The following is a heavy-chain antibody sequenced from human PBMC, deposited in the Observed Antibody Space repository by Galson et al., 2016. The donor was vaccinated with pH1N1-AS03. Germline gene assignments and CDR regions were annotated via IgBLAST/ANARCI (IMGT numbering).Heavy chain of an antibody. CDR2: IDPSIGST. J-gene: IGHJ4*02. D-gene: IGHD3-10*01. CDR1: GYTFSRYY. CDR3: ANYGSGSRGGFDY. V-gene: IGHV1-46*01. Sequence: SVKVSCKASGYTFSRYYMNWMRQAPGQGPEWMGGIDPSIGSTTYAQKFQGRVNMTRDTATTTAYMELRSLRSDDTAVYYCANYGSGSRGGFDYWGEGALITVSS.